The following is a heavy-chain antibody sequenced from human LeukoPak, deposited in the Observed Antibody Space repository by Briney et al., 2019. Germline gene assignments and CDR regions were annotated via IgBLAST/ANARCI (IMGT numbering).Heavy chain of an antibody. V-gene: IGHV4-34*01. CDR1: GGSFSGYY. Sequence: SETLSLTCAVYGGSFSGYYWSWIRQPPGKGLEWIGEINHSGSTNYNPSLKSRVTISVDTSKNQFSLKLSSVTAADTAVYYCARTKIDYGDYSFDYWGQGTLVTVSS. CDR2: INHSGST. J-gene: IGHJ4*02. D-gene: IGHD4-17*01. CDR3: ARTKIDYGDYSFDY.